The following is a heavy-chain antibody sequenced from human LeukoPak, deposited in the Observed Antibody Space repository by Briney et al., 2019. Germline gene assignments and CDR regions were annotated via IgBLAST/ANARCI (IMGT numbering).Heavy chain of an antibody. Sequence: ASVKVSRKASGGTFSSDTINWVRQAPGQGLEWMGRIIPILGIANYAQEFQGRVTITADKSAGTAYMELRSLRSEDTALYYCARLYFDRLVIGGTFDMWGQGTMVSVSS. CDR3: ARLYFDRLVIGGTFDM. J-gene: IGHJ3*02. CDR2: IIPILGIA. V-gene: IGHV1-69*02. D-gene: IGHD3-9*01. CDR1: GGTFSSDT.